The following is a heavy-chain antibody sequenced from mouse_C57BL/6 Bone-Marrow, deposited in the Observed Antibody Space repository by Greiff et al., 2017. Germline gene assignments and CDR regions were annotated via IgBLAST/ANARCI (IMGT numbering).Heavy chain of an antibody. Sequence: QVQLKESGAELARPGASVKLSCKASGYTFTSYGISWVKQRTGQGLEWIGEIYPRRGNTYYNEKFKGKSTLTVDKSSSTAYMQLSSLTSEDSAVYYCARSWDYDGGYAMDYWGQGTSVTVSS. V-gene: IGHV1-81*01. CDR1: GYTFTSYG. CDR3: ARSWDYDGGYAMDY. J-gene: IGHJ4*01. CDR2: IYPRRGNT. D-gene: IGHD2-4*01.